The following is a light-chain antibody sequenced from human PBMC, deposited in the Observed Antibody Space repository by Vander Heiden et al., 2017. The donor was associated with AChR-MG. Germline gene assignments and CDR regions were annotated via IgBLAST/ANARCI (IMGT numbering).Light chain of an antibody. Sequence: DIQLTQSPSTLSASVGDRVTITCRASQSISSWLAWYQQKPGKAPKLLIHKASTLQSGVPSRFSGSGSGTEFTLTISSLQPDDFATYYCQQYSSYYSFGQGTKLDFK. CDR1: QSISSW. CDR2: KAS. CDR3: QQYSSYYS. J-gene: IGKJ2*03. V-gene: IGKV1-5*03.